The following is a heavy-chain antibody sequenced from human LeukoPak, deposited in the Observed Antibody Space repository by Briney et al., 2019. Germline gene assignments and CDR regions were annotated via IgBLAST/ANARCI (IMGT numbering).Heavy chain of an antibody. CDR1: GFTFSSYQ. Sequence: GGSLRLSCAASGFTFSSYQMNWVRQAPGNGLEWVSYISSGGSTIYYTDSVKGRFTISRDNAKNSLYLQMNSLRAEDTSVYYCAELGITMIGGVWGKGTTVTISS. D-gene: IGHD3-10*02. CDR3: AELGITMIGGV. J-gene: IGHJ6*04. CDR2: ISSGGSTI. V-gene: IGHV3-48*03.